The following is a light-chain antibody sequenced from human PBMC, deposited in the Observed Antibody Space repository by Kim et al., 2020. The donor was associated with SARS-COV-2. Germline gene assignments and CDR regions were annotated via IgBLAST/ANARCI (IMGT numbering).Light chain of an antibody. CDR3: QQYGNSPYT. CDR2: GAS. J-gene: IGKJ2*01. Sequence: EIVLTQSPGTLSLSPGERATLSCRASQSVNNNYLAWYQQKPGQAPRLLIYGASNRATGIPDRFSGSGSGTDFTLTISRLEPEDFAVYYCQQYGNSPYTFGQGTKLEIK. V-gene: IGKV3-20*01. CDR1: QSVNNNY.